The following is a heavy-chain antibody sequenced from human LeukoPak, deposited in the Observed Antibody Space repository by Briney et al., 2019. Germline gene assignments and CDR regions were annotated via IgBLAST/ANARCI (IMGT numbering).Heavy chain of an antibody. CDR3: ARGVGATRVLWFDP. CDR1: GSSISNYY. CDR2: IYYSGST. V-gene: IGHV4-59*01. Sequence: SETLSLTCTVSGSSISNYYWSWIRQPPGKGLEWIGYIYYSGSTNYNPSLKSRVTISVDTSKNQFSLKLSSVTAADTAVYYCARGVGATRVLWFDPWGQGTLVTVSS. J-gene: IGHJ5*02. D-gene: IGHD1-26*01.